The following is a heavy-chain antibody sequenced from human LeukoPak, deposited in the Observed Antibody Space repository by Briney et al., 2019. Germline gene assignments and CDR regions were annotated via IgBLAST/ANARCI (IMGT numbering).Heavy chain of an antibody. V-gene: IGHV4-59*01. CDR2: IYYSGST. CDR1: GGSISSYY. CDR3: AREHDSSGYYRNYWYFDL. J-gene: IGHJ2*01. D-gene: IGHD3-22*01. Sequence: PSETLSLTCTVSGGSISSYYWSWIRQPPGKGLEWIGYIYYSGSTNYNPSLKSRVTISVDTSKNQFSLKLSSVTAADTAVYYCAREHDSSGYYRNYWYFDLWGRGTLVTVSS.